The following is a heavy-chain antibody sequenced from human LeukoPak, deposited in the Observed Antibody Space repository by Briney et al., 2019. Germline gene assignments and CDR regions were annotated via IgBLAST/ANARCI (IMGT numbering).Heavy chain of an antibody. V-gene: IGHV3-33*01. Sequence: GRSLRLSCAASGVTFSSYGMPWVRQAPGKGLEWVAIIWFDGSNKYYADSVKGRFTISRDNSKNTLYLQMNSLRAEDTAVYYCARAITMLRGVIITPLYSYYGMDVWGQGTTVTVSS. CDR3: ARAITMLRGVIITPLYSYYGMDV. J-gene: IGHJ6*02. D-gene: IGHD3-10*01. CDR2: IWFDGSNK. CDR1: GVTFSSYG.